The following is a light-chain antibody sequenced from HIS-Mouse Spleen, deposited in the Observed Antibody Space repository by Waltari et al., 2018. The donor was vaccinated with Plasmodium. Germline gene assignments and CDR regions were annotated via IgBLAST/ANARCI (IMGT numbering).Light chain of an antibody. V-gene: IGLV3-10*01. J-gene: IGLJ3*02. Sequence: SYELTQPPPVSLSPGQTPRTTCPGDALPKKTAYWYQQKSGQAPVLVIYEDSKRPSGIPDRFSCSSSGTMATLTISGAQVEDEADYYCYSTDSSGNHRVFGGGTKLTVL. CDR3: YSTDSSGNHRV. CDR1: ALPKKT. CDR2: EDS.